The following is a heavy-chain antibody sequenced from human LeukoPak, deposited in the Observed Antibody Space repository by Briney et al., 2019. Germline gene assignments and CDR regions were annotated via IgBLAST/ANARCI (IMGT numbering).Heavy chain of an antibody. V-gene: IGHV4-34*01. Sequence: PSETLSLTCAVYGGSFSGYYWSWIRQPPGKGLEWIGEINHSGSTNYNPSLKSRVTISVDTSKNQFSLKLSSVTAADTAVYYCARGEGGSIFDYWGQGTLVTVSP. J-gene: IGHJ4*02. CDR2: INHSGST. CDR3: ARGEGGSIFDY. D-gene: IGHD5-12*01. CDR1: GGSFSGYY.